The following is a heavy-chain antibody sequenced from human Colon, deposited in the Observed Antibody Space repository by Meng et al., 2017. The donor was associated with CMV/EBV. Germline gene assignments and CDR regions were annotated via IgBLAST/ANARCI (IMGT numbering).Heavy chain of an antibody. V-gene: IGHV3-9*01. CDR3: VRGFTDYDFWNGPPEYFQY. Sequence: GGSLRLSCAASGFTFDDYAMHWVRQAPGKGLEWVSGISWNSGSIGYADSVKGRFTISRDNAKNSLYLQMNSLRAEDTALYYCVRGFTDYDFWNGPPEYFQYWGQGTLVTVSS. J-gene: IGHJ1*01. CDR1: GFTFDDYA. CDR2: ISWNSGSI. D-gene: IGHD3-3*01.